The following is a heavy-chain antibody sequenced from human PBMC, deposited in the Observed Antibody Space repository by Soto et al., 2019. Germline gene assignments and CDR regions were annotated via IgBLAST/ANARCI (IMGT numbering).Heavy chain of an antibody. CDR2: IWYDGSNK. D-gene: IGHD2-2*01. CDR3: ARDAPPALGYCSSTSCYSRHGMDV. CDR1: GFTFSSYG. Sequence: QVQLVESGGGVVQPGRSLRLSCAASGFTFSSYGMHWVRQAPGKGLEWVAVIWYDGSNKYYADSVKGRFTISRENSKNTLYLQMNSLRAEDTAVYYCARDAPPALGYCSSTSCYSRHGMDVWGQGTTVTVSS. V-gene: IGHV3-33*01. J-gene: IGHJ6*02.